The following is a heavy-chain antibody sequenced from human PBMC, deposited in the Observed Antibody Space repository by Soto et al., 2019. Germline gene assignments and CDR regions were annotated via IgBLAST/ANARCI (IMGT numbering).Heavy chain of an antibody. Sequence: SSETLSLTCTVSGGSVSSGSYYWSWIRQPPGKGLEWIGYIYYSGSTNYNPSLKSRVTISVDTSKNQFSLKLSSVAAADTAVYYCARESSSRYYYYYYGMDVWGQGTTVTVS. V-gene: IGHV4-61*01. CDR3: ARESSSRYYYYYYGMDV. CDR2: IYYSGST. CDR1: GGSVSSGSYY. D-gene: IGHD6-6*01. J-gene: IGHJ6*02.